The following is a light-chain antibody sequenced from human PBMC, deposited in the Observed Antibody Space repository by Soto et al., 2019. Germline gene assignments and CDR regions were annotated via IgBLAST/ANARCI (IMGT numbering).Light chain of an antibody. J-gene: IGKJ5*01. V-gene: IGKV1-39*01. CDR3: QQSYSSPVT. CDR2: AAS. Sequence: DIQMTQSPSSLSASVGDRVTITCRASQSIGKHLNWYQQKPGKAPKFLIYAASSLQSGVPSRFSGSGSGTDFTLTVDSLQPEDFATYYCQQSYSSPVTFGQGTRLESK. CDR1: QSIGKH.